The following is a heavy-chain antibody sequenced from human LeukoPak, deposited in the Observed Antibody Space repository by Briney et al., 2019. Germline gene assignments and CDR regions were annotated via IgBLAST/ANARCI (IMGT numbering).Heavy chain of an antibody. J-gene: IGHJ4*02. CDR1: GFTFSSYA. Sequence: PGGSRRLSCAPSGFTFSSYAMSWVRQAPGMGLEWLSAISGSGGNTYYADSVKGRFTISRDNSQNTLSLQMNSLRAEDTAVYFCAKAGYRGSSVNYFDYWGQGTLVTVSS. CDR3: AKAGYRGSSVNYFDY. D-gene: IGHD6-6*01. V-gene: IGHV3-23*01. CDR2: ISGSGGNT.